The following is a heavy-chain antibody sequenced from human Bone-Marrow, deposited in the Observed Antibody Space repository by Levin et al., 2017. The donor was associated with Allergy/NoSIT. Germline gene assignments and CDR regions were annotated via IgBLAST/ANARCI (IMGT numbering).Heavy chain of an antibody. D-gene: IGHD2-2*01. Sequence: SETLSLTCTVSGGSISSSSYYWGWIRQPPGKGLEWIGSIYYSGSTYYNPSLKSRVTISVDTSKNQFSLKLSSVTAADTAVYYCAGGPVNPKYGRYQLLPSANWFGPWGQGTLVTVSS. CDR2: IYYSGST. CDR1: GGSISSSSYY. CDR3: AGGPVNPKYGRYQLLPSANWFGP. V-gene: IGHV4-39*01. J-gene: IGHJ5*02.